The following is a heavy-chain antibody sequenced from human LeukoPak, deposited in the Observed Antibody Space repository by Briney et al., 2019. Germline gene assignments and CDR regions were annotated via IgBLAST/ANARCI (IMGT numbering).Heavy chain of an antibody. V-gene: IGHV3-30*02. CDR2: IRYDGSNK. D-gene: IGHD2-2*01. CDR1: GFTFSSYG. J-gene: IGHJ5*02. CDR3: AKDRESSTSNWFDP. Sequence: GGSLRLSCAASGFTFSSYGMHWVRQAPGKGLEWVAFIRYDGSNKYYADSVKGRFTISRDNSKNTLYLQMNSLRAEDTAVYYCAKDRESSTSNWFDPWGQGTLVTVSS.